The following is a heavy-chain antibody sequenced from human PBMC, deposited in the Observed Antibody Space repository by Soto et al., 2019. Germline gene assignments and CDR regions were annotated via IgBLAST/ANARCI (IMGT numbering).Heavy chain of an antibody. V-gene: IGHV3-30*18. Sequence: QVQLVESGGGVVQPGRSLRLSCAASGFTFSSYGMHWVRQAPGKGLEWVAVISYDGSNEYYADSVKGRFTISRDNSKNTLYLQMNSLRAEDTAVYYCAKSPSTVTTYFDYWGQGTLVTVSS. CDR3: AKSPSTVTTYFDY. D-gene: IGHD4-17*01. J-gene: IGHJ4*02. CDR2: ISYDGSNE. CDR1: GFTFSSYG.